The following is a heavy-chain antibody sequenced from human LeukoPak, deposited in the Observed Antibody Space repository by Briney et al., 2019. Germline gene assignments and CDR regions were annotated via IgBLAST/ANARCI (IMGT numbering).Heavy chain of an antibody. Sequence: ASVKVSCKASGYTFTGYYMHWVRQAPGQGLEWMGWINPNSGGTNYQGRVTMTRDTSISTAYTELSRLRSDDTAVYYCARRRYYGSGNYGMDVWGQGTTVTVSS. CDR1: GYTFTGYY. CDR3: ARRRYYGSGNYGMDV. J-gene: IGHJ6*02. CDR2: INPNSGGT. D-gene: IGHD3-10*01. V-gene: IGHV1-2*02.